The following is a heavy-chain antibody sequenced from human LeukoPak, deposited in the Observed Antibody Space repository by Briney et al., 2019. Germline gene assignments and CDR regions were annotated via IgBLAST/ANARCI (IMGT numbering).Heavy chain of an antibody. D-gene: IGHD1-14*01. V-gene: IGHV3-30*02. CDR1: GFTFSSYW. Sequence: PGGSLRLSCAASGFTFSSYWMSWVRQAPGKGLEWVAFIRYDGSNKYYADSVKGRFTISRDNSKNTLYLQMNSLRAEDTAVYYCLLLRTPRNWFDPWGQGTLVTVSS. CDR2: IRYDGSNK. CDR3: LLLRTPRNWFDP. J-gene: IGHJ5*02.